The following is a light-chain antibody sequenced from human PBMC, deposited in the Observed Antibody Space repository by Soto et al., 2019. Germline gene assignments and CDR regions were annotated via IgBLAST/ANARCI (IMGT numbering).Light chain of an antibody. J-gene: IGKJ4*01. CDR3: QQYDNLPPLT. CDR1: QDISNY. V-gene: IGKV1-33*01. Sequence: DIQMTPSPSSLSASVGDRVTITCQASQDISNYLNWYQQKPGKAPKLLIYDASNLETRVPSRFSGSGSGTDFTFTISSLQPEDIATYYCQQYDNLPPLTFGGGTKVEIK. CDR2: DAS.